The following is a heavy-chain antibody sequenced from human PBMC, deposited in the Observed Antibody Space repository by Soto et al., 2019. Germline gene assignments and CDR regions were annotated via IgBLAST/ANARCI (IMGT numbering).Heavy chain of an antibody. J-gene: IGHJ1*01. D-gene: IGHD6-19*01. CDR2: VSGSGGYT. CDR3: VRYRPEGAVAVEIEYFQY. CDR1: GFTFSSYA. Sequence: GGSLRLSCAASGFTFSSYAMSWVRQAPGKGLEWVSAVSGSGGYTFYADSVKGRFTISRDNSKNTLYLQMSSLRPEDTAIYYCVRYRPEGAVAVEIEYFQYWGQGTLVTVSS. V-gene: IGHV3-23*01.